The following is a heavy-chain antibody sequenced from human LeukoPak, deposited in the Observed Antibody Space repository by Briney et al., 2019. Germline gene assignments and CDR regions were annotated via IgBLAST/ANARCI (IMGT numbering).Heavy chain of an antibody. V-gene: IGHV1-2*02. D-gene: IGHD6-13*01. Sequence: GASVKVSCKASGYTFTGYYMHWVRQAPGQGLEWMGWINPNSGGTNYAQKFQGRVTMSRDTSISTAYMELSRLRSDDTAVYYCARDLLTAAGGGYWGQGTLVTVSS. CDR1: GYTFTGYY. CDR2: INPNSGGT. CDR3: ARDLLTAAGGGY. J-gene: IGHJ4*02.